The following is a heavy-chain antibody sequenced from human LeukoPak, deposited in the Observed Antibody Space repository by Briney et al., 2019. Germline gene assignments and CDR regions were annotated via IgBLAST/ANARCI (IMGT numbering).Heavy chain of an antibody. CDR1: GGSISSGGYY. J-gene: IGHJ6*03. CDR3: ARETHYYYYYMDV. V-gene: IGHV4-31*03. CDR2: IYYSGST. Sequence: PSQTLSLTCTVSGGSISSGGYYWSWIRQHPVKGLEWIGYIYYSGSTYYNPSLKSRVTISVDSSKNQFSLKLSSVTAADTAVYYCARETHYYYYYMDVWGKGTTVTVSS.